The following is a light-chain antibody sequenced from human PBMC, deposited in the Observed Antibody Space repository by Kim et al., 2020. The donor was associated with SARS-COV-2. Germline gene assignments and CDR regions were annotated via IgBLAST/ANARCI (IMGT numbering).Light chain of an antibody. J-gene: IGLJ1*01. Sequence: PEQSVTIPCSGTSTDFTTYNYVSWYQQHPGKAPKLIIYEITKRPSGVPDRFSGSKSGDTASLTVSGLQAEDEADYYCTSHANDNYVFGTGTKVTVL. CDR3: TSHANDNYV. CDR1: STDFTTYNY. CDR2: EIT. V-gene: IGLV2-8*01.